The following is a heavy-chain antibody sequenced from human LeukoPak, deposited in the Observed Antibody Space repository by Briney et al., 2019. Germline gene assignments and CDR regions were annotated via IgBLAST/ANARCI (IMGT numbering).Heavy chain of an antibody. Sequence: SETLSLTCTVSGGSISSSSYYWGWIRQPPGKGLEWIGSIYYSGSTYYNPSLKSRVTISVDTSKNQFSLKLSSVTAADTAVYYCARLASYYDFWSGYYPLLFDXXGQGXXVTV. V-gene: IGHV4-39*01. CDR3: ARLASYYDFWSGYYPLLFDX. J-gene: IGHJ4*02. D-gene: IGHD3-3*01. CDR1: GGSISSSSYY. CDR2: IYYSGST.